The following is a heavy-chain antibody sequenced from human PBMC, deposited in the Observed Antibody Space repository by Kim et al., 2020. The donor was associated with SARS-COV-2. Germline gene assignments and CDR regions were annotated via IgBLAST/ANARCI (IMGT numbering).Heavy chain of an antibody. CDR2: IYYNGNT. CDR1: GGFFHNYY. CDR3: VRGPQYDDFRSGFGFYYMDV. J-gene: IGHJ6*03. Sequence: SDTLSLTCTVSGGFFHNYYWSWIRQPPGKGLEYIGYIYYNGNTNYNPSLQSRVTISMDTSKTQFSLKLRSVTAADTAVYYCVRGPQYDDFRSGFGFYYMDVWGRGSTVIVSS. D-gene: IGHD3-3*01. V-gene: IGHV4-59*01.